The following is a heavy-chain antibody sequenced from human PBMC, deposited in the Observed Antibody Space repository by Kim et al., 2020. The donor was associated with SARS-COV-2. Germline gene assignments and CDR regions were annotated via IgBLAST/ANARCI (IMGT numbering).Heavy chain of an antibody. CDR3: ARRVGYCSSTSCYAWDY. CDR1: GGSISSSSYY. CDR2: IYYSGST. Sequence: SETLSLTCTVSGGSISSSSYYWGWIRQPPGKGLEWIGSIYYSGSTYYNPSLKSRVTISVDTSKNQFSLKLSSVTAADTAVYYCARRVGYCSSTSCYAWDYWGQGTLVTVSS. D-gene: IGHD2-2*01. V-gene: IGHV4-39*01. J-gene: IGHJ4*02.